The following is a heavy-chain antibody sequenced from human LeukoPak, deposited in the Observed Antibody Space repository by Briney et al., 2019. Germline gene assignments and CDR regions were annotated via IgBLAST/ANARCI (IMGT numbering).Heavy chain of an antibody. J-gene: IGHJ4*02. CDR1: GFTFSSYA. Sequence: GGSLRLSCAASGFTFSSYAMSWVRQPPGKGLEWVGRIKSKTDGGTTDYAAPVKGRFSISRDDSKDTLYLQMNSLRAEDTAVYYCASGRRGGYFDYWGQGTLVTVSS. D-gene: IGHD2-15*01. V-gene: IGHV3-15*01. CDR3: ASGRRGGYFDY. CDR2: IKSKTDGGTT.